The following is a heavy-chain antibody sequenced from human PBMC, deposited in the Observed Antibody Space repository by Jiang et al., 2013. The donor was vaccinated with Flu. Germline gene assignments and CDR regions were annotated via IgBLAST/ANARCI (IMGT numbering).Heavy chain of an antibody. D-gene: IGHD5-18*01. CDR3: ASVGPDTAMVYDYYYGMDV. J-gene: IGHJ6*02. V-gene: IGHV1-69*04. Sequence: SGAEVKKPGSSVKVSCKASGGTFSSYAISWVRQAPGQGLEWMGGIIPILGIANYAQKFQGRVTITADKSTSTAYMELSSLRSEDTAVYYCASVGPDTAMVYDYYYGMDVWGQGTTVTVSS. CDR2: IIPILGIA. CDR1: GGTFSSYA.